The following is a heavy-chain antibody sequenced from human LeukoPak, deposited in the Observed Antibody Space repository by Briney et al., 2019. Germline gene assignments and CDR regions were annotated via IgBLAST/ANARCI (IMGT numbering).Heavy chain of an antibody. D-gene: IGHD6-13*01. J-gene: IGHJ4*02. CDR1: GFTFSGYS. Sequence: GGSLRLSCAASGFTFSGYSMNWVRQAPGKGLEWVSSISSSSSYIYYADSVKGRFTISRDNAKNSLYLQMSSLRAEDTAVYYCARSPAAGTMDYWGQGTLVTVSS. V-gene: IGHV3-21*01. CDR2: ISSSSSYI. CDR3: ARSPAAGTMDY.